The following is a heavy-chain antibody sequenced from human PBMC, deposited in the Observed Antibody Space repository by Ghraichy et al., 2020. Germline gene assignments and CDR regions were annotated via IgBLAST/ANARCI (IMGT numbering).Heavy chain of an antibody. D-gene: IGHD3-10*01. J-gene: IGHJ4*02. CDR2: FYYSGNT. CDR1: GGSISSSSYY. Sequence: SETLSLTCTVSGGSISSSSYYWGWIRQPPGKGLEWIGSFYYSGNTYYNPSLKSRVTISVDTSKNQFSLKLSSVTAADTAMYYCARHDGYYGSGRIYWGQGTLVTVSS. V-gene: IGHV4-39*01. CDR3: ARHDGYYGSGRIY.